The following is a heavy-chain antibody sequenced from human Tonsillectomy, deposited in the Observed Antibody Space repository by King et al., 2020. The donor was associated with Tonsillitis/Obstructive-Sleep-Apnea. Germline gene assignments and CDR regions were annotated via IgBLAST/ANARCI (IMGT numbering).Heavy chain of an antibody. D-gene: IGHD3/OR15-3a*01. V-gene: IGHV5-51*01. J-gene: IGHJ4*02. CDR1: GYRFANYW. Sequence: AQLVQSGEEMKKAGESLKISCKGSGYRFANYWIVWVRQKPGKGLEWMGVIRPRDSDSKYRPSFQGQVTVSADKSISTAYLQWSSLKVSDSATYYCARLSNVDFWALTFDYWGQGTQVTVSS. CDR2: IRPRDSDS. CDR3: ARLSNVDFWALTFDY.